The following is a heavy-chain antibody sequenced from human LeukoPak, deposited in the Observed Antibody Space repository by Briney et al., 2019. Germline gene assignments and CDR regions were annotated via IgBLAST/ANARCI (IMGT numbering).Heavy chain of an antibody. J-gene: IGHJ4*02. V-gene: IGHV3-74*01. CDR2: IRSDGSIT. D-gene: IGHD1-26*01. CDR1: GFTVSSNY. CDR3: ARDGRSGNFDK. Sequence: GGSLRLSCAASGFTVSSNYMNWVRQAPGKGLAWVSVIRSDGSITTYADSVKGRFTISRDTAKNTLYLQMNSLRAEDTAVYYCARDGRSGNFDKWGQGTLVTVSS.